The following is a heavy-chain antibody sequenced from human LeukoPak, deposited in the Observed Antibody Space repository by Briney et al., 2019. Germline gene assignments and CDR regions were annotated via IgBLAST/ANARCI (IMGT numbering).Heavy chain of an antibody. J-gene: IGHJ3*02. V-gene: IGHV1-2*02. Sequence: ASVKVSCKASGYTFTGYYIHWVRQAPGQGLEWMGWINPNGGGTNYAQKFQGRVTMTRATSTSTVYMELSSLRPEDTAVYYCARDPSYCGGDCYAFDIWGQGTMVTVSS. D-gene: IGHD2-21*02. CDR1: GYTFTGYY. CDR3: ARDPSYCGGDCYAFDI. CDR2: INPNGGGT.